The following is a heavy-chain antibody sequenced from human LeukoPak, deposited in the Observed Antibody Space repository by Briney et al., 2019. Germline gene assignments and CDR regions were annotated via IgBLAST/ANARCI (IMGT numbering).Heavy chain of an antibody. CDR1: GGSFSGYY. CDR3: ARGKKGAAGTGYFQH. CDR2: INHSGST. J-gene: IGHJ1*01. D-gene: IGHD6-13*01. V-gene: IGHV4-34*01. Sequence: PSETLSLTCAVYGGSFSGYYWSWIRQPPGKGLEWIGEINHSGSTNYNPSLKSRVTISVDTSKNQFSLKLSSVTAADTAVYCCARGKKGAAGTGYFQHWGQGTLVTVSS.